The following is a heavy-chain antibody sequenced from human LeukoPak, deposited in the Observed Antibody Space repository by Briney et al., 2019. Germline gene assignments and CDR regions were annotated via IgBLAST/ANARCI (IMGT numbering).Heavy chain of an antibody. J-gene: IGHJ1*01. CDR2: ISGSGGST. D-gene: IGHD3-22*01. V-gene: IGHV3-23*01. Sequence: GGSLRLSCAASGFTFSSYAMSWVRQAPGKGLEWVSAISGSGGSTYYADSVKGRFTISRDSSKNTLYLQMNSLRAEDTAVYYCAKDPYYYDSSGYYYAEYFQHWGQGTLVTVSS. CDR1: GFTFSSYA. CDR3: AKDPYYYDSSGYYYAEYFQH.